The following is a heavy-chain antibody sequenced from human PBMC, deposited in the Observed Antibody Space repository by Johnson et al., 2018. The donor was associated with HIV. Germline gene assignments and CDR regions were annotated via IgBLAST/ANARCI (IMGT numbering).Heavy chain of an antibody. Sequence: MLLVESGGGLVQPGGSLRLSCAASGFTFSSYAMSWVRQAPGKGLEWVSAISGSGGSTYYADSLKGRFTISRDNAKNSLYLQMNSLRAGDTAVYYCAREGMYSSYQGSFDIWGQGTMVTVSS. CDR1: GFTFSSYA. CDR2: ISGSGGST. J-gene: IGHJ3*02. V-gene: IGHV3-23*04. CDR3: AREGMYSSYQGSFDI. D-gene: IGHD6-6*01.